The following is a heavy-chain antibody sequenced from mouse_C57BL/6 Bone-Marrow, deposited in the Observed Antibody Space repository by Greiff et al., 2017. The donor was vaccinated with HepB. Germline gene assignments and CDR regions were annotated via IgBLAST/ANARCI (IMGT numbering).Heavy chain of an antibody. V-gene: IGHV1-55*01. J-gene: IGHJ1*03. CDR2: IYPGSGST. D-gene: IGHD1-1*01. CDR1: GYTFTSYW. CDR3: AFYYYGSSYGYFDV. Sequence: QVQLQQSGAELVKPGASVKMSCKASGYTFTSYWITWVKQRPGQGLEWIGDIYPGSGSTNYNEKFKSKATLTVDTSSSTAYMQLSSLTSEDSAVYYCAFYYYGSSYGYFDVWGTGTTVTVSS.